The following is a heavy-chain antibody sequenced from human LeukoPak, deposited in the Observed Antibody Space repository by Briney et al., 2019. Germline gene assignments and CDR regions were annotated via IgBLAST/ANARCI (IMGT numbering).Heavy chain of an antibody. Sequence: PGGSLRLSCAASGFTFSSYAMSWVRQAPGKGLEWVSAISGSGGSTYYADSVKGRFTISRDNSKNTLYLQMNSLRAEDTAVYYCANNVVAALYYFDYWGQGTLVTVSS. V-gene: IGHV3-23*01. CDR2: ISGSGGST. CDR1: GFTFSSYA. CDR3: ANNVVAALYYFDY. D-gene: IGHD2-15*01. J-gene: IGHJ4*02.